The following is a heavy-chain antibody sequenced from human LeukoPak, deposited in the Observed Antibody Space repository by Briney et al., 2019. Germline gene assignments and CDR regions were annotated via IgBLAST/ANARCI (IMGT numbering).Heavy chain of an antibody. CDR1: GFTFSADA. Sequence: PGGSLRLSCAASGFTFSADAMGWVRQAPGKGLEWVSGVCASGRCTFYAPSVRGRFTISRDNYRNTLFLQMDSLKTEDTAVYYCARRDCSSFQCYSFDYWGQGILVTVSS. CDR2: VCASGRCT. D-gene: IGHD2-2*01. V-gene: IGHV3-23*01. CDR3: ARRDCSSFQCYSFDY. J-gene: IGHJ4*02.